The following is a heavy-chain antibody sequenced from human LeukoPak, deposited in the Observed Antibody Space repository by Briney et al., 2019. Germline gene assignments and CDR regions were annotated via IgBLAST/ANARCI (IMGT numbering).Heavy chain of an antibody. CDR2: IWYDGSNK. V-gene: IGHV3-33*01. D-gene: IGHD3-10*01. J-gene: IGHJ3*02. CDR3: ARDAYYGSGSYPSNAFDI. CDR1: GLTFSSYG. Sequence: GGSRRLSCAASGLTFSSYGMHWVRQAPGKGLEWVAVIWYDGSNKYYADSVKGRFTISRDNSKNTLYLQMNSLRAEDTAVYYCARDAYYGSGSYPSNAFDIWGQGTMVTVSS.